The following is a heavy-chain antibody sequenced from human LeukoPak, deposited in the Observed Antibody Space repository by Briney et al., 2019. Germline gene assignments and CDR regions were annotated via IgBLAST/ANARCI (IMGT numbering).Heavy chain of an antibody. CDR2: VNHSGST. CDR1: GGSFSGNY. CDR3: ASDTYYYDRSGPRAFDI. Sequence: PSETLSLTCAVYGGSFSGNYWSWIRQPPGKGLEWIGEVNHSGSTNYNPSLKSRVTMSIDTSKNQFSLNLKSVTAADTAVYYCASDTYYYDRSGPRAFDIWGQGTMVTVSS. J-gene: IGHJ3*02. D-gene: IGHD3-22*01. V-gene: IGHV4-34*01.